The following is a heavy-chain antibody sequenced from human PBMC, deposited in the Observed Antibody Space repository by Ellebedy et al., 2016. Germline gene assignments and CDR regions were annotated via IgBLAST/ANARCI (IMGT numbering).Heavy chain of an antibody. CDR1: GFTFNNAW. J-gene: IGHJ6*02. CDR3: TARRIYYNGMDV. Sequence: GGSLRLSCAASGFTFNNAWMSWVRQAPGKGLEWVGRIKSKTDGGTTDYAAPVKGRFTISRDDSKNTLYLQMNSLKTEDTAVYYCTARRIYYNGMDVWGQGTTVTVSS. CDR2: IKSKTDGGTT. V-gene: IGHV3-15*01.